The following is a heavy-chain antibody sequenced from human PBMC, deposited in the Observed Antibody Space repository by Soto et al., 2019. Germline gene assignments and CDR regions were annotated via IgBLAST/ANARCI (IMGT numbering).Heavy chain of an antibody. J-gene: IGHJ6*03. CDR2: MNPNRGNT. V-gene: IGHV1-8*01. CDR3: ARGATGDYYYYLDV. Sequence: ASGKVSGKASVYTFTSYDINWVRQATGQGLEWMGWMNPNRGNTGFAQKFQGRVTMTRNTAISTAYMELSSLRSEDTAVYYCARGATGDYYYYLDVWAKGTTVTVSS. CDR1: VYTFTSYD.